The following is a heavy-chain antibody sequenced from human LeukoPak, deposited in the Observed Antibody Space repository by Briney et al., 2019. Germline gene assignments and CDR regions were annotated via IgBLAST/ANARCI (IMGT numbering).Heavy chain of an antibody. V-gene: IGHV4-34*01. CDR2: INHSGST. Sequence: SETLSLTCAVYGGSFSGYYWSWIRQPPGKGQEWIGEINHSGSTNYNPSLKSRVTISVDTSKNQFSLKLSSVTAADTAVYYCARGARHSGSYRYWYFDLWGRGTLVTVSS. J-gene: IGHJ2*01. CDR1: GGSFSGYY. D-gene: IGHD1-26*01. CDR3: ARGARHSGSYRYWYFDL.